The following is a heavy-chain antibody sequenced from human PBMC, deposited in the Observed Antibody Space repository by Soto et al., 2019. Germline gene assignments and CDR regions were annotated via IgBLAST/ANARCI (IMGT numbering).Heavy chain of an antibody. V-gene: IGHV1-3*01. CDR1: GYTFTSYA. Sequence: ASVKVSCKASGYTFTSYAMHWVRQAPGQRLEWMGWINAGNGNTKYSQKFQGRVTITRDTSASTAYMELSSLRSEDTAVYYCARDSRPGIAVAALIIYGWFDPWGQGTLVTVSS. CDR2: INAGNGNT. CDR3: ARDSRPGIAVAALIIYGWFDP. J-gene: IGHJ5*02. D-gene: IGHD6-19*01.